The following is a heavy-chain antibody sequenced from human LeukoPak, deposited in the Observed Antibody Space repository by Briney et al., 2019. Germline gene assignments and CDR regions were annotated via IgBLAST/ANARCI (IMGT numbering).Heavy chain of an antibody. D-gene: IGHD4-17*01. V-gene: IGHV3-30*02. CDR2: ISYDGSNK. CDR1: GFTFSSYG. CDR3: AKLTPGNYGDYVGY. J-gene: IGHJ4*02. Sequence: GGSLRLSCAASGFTFSSYGMHWVRQAPGKGLEWVAFISYDGSNKYYADSVKGRFTISRDNSKNTLYLQMNSLRAEDTAVYYCAKLTPGNYGDYVGYWGQGTLVTVSS.